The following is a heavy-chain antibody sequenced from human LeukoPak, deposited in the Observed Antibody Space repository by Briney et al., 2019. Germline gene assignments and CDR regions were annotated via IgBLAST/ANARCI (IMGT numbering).Heavy chain of an antibody. CDR2: IKQDGSEK. CDR1: GFTFSDYW. V-gene: IGHV3-7*01. Sequence: GGSLRLSCAASGFTFSDYWMSWVRQAPGKGLEWVANIKQDGSEKFYVDSVKGRFTISRDNTKNSLFLQMNSLRADDTAVFYCVRERQNSYGLLYSYYYYMDVWGKGTTVTVSS. CDR3: VRERQNSYGLLYSYYYYMDV. D-gene: IGHD5-18*01. J-gene: IGHJ6*03.